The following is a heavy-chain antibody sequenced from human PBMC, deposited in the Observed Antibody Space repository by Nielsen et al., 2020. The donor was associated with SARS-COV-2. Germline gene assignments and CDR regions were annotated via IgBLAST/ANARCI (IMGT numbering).Heavy chain of an antibody. D-gene: IGHD3-22*01. CDR2: INPSGGST. Sequence: ASVNVSCKASGYTFTSYYMHWVRQAPGQGLEWMGIINPSGGSTSYAQKFQGRVTMTRDTSMSTVYMELSSLRSEDTAVYYCAREHFVGGLGIVVVISTILDYWGQGTLVTVSS. CDR1: GYTFTSYY. CDR3: AREHFVGGLGIVVVISTILDY. J-gene: IGHJ4*02. V-gene: IGHV1-46*01.